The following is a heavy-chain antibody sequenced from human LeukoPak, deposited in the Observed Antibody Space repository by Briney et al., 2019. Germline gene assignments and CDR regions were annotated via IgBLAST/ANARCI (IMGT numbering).Heavy chain of an antibody. J-gene: IGHJ4*02. CDR2: ISYDGSNK. Sequence: GGSLRLSCAASGFTFRSYAIHWVRQVPGKGLEWVAIISYDGSNKYYADSVKGRFTIARDNSKNTLYLQMNSLRAEDTAVYYCARDLHYWGQGTLVTVSS. V-gene: IGHV3-30*04. CDR1: GFTFRSYA. CDR3: ARDLHY.